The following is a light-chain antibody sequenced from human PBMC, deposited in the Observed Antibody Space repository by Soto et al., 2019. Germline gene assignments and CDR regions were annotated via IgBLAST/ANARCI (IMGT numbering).Light chain of an antibody. J-gene: IGKJ3*01. CDR1: QAISKY. Sequence: DIQMTQTPPSLSASVGDRVTITCRASQAISKYLAWYQQKPGKVPKLLIYAASTLQSVVPSRFSGSGSGTDFTLTISSLQPEDVATDYCQKYDSARLFTFGPGTRVDVK. CDR2: AAS. CDR3: QKYDSARLFT. V-gene: IGKV1-27*01.